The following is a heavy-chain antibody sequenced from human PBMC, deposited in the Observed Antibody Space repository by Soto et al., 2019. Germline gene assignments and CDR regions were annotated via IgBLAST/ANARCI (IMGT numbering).Heavy chain of an antibody. V-gene: IGHV1-69*12. Sequence: QVQLVQSGAEVKKPGSSVKVSCKVSGGTFSNYAIDWVRLAPGHGLEGMGGIVPIFGTTYYTQKFKGRATMIADDSTTTAYLEMSSLRSEDTAIYYCARVEAVAGLYNYHGLDVWGQGTAVTVSS. D-gene: IGHD6-19*01. CDR3: ARVEAVAGLYNYHGLDV. J-gene: IGHJ6*02. CDR2: IVPIFGTT. CDR1: GGTFSNYA.